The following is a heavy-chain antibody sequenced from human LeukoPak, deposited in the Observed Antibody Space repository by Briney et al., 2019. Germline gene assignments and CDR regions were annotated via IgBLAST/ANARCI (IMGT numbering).Heavy chain of an antibody. D-gene: IGHD5-18*01. J-gene: IGHJ4*02. V-gene: IGHV3-21*01. CDR1: GFTFSSYS. CDR2: IGSSSSYI. Sequence: GGSLRLSCAASGFTFSSYSMNWVRQAPGKGLEWVSSIGSSSSYIYYADSVKGRFTISRDNAKNSLHLQMNSLRAKDTAVYYCAASTKHTAMVDYWGQGTLVTVSS. CDR3: AASTKHTAMVDY.